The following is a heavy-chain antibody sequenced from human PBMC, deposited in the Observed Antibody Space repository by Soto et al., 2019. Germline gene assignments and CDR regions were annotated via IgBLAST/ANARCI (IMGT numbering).Heavy chain of an antibody. Sequence: PGGSLRLSCAASGFSFSNFAMSWVRQAPGTGLEWFSSISGSGDKTYYLDSVKGRFTISRDNSKNTLYLHMNSLGAEDTAVYFCAKDYASTWYWYFDPWGQGTLVTVSS. CDR3: AKDYASTWYWYFDP. CDR1: GFSFSNFA. CDR2: ISGSGDKT. D-gene: IGHD6-13*01. V-gene: IGHV3-23*01. J-gene: IGHJ5*02.